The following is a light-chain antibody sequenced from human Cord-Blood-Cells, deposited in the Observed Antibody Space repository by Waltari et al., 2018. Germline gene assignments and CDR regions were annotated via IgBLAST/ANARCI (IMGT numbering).Light chain of an antibody. CDR2: DNS. CDR1: SSNIGAGYD. Sequence: QSVLTQPPSVSAAPVQRVTISCTGSSSNIGAGYDVHWYQQLPGPAPKLLIYDNSNRPSGVPDRFSGSKSGTSASLAITGLQAEDEADYYCQSYDSSLSGWVFGGGTKLTVL. V-gene: IGLV1-40*01. J-gene: IGLJ3*02. CDR3: QSYDSSLSGWV.